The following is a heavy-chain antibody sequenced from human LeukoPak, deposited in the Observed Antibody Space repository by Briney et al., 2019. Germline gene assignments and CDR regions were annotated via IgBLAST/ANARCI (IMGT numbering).Heavy chain of an antibody. V-gene: IGHV1-46*01. CDR1: GYTFTSYY. J-gene: IGHJ4*02. CDR2: INPSGGDT. CDR3: AREVMDNLRFDY. Sequence: SVKVSCKASGYTFTSYYMHWVRQAPGQGLEWMGIINPSGGDTSYAQKFQGRLTMTRDTSTNTVYMELTSLRSEDTAVYYCAREVMDNLRFDYWGQGTLVTVSS. D-gene: IGHD1-14*01.